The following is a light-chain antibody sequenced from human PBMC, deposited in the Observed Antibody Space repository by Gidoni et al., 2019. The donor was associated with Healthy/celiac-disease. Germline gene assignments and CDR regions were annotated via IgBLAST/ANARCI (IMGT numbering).Light chain of an antibody. CDR1: QSISSY. Sequence: DIQMTQSPSSLSASVGDRVTLTCRASQSISSYLNWYQQKPGKAPKLLIYAASSLQSGVPSRFSGSGSGTDFTLTISSLKPEDFATYYCQQSYSTPRCSFGQGTKLEIK. CDR2: AAS. J-gene: IGKJ2*04. CDR3: QQSYSTPRCS. V-gene: IGKV1-39*01.